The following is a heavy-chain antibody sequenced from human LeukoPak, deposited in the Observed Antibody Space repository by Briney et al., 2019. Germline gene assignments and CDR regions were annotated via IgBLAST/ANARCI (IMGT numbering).Heavy chain of an antibody. CDR1: GYTFTSHG. V-gene: IGHV1-18*01. J-gene: IGHJ4*02. CDR3: ARDRPVMITFGGVIIAAY. CDR2: VSGYNGNT. D-gene: IGHD3-16*02. Sequence: ASVKVSCKASGYTFTSHGINWLRQAPGQGLEWMGWVSGYNGNTDYAQKFKGRVTMATDRSTNTVYMELRSLRSDDTAVYYCARDRPVMITFGGVIIAAYWGQGTLVSVSS.